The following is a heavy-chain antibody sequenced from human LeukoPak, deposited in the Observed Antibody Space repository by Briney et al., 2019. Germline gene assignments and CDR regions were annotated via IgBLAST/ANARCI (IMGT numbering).Heavy chain of an antibody. Sequence: ASVKVSCKASGYTFTGYYMHWVRQAPGQGLEWMGRINPNSGGTNYAQKLQGRVTMTTDTLTSTAYMELRSLRSDDTAVYYCARDLGSGSSFDYWGQGTLVTVSS. D-gene: IGHD3-10*01. V-gene: IGHV1-2*06. CDR3: ARDLGSGSSFDY. J-gene: IGHJ4*02. CDR1: GYTFTGYY. CDR2: INPNSGGT.